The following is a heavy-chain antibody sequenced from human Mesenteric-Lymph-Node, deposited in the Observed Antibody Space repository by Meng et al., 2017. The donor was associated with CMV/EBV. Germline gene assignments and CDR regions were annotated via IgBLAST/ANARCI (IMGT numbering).Heavy chain of an antibody. Sequence: GGSLRLSCAASGFTFDDYSMHWVRQAPGKGLEWVSGINWNSGSIGYADSVKGRFTISRDNSKNTLYLQMNSLRAEDTAVYYCAKDHFWVAVAGLRYYYYGMDVWGQGTTVTVSS. J-gene: IGHJ6*02. CDR2: INWNSGSI. CDR1: GFTFDDYS. V-gene: IGHV3-9*01. D-gene: IGHD6-19*01. CDR3: AKDHFWVAVAGLRYYYYGMDV.